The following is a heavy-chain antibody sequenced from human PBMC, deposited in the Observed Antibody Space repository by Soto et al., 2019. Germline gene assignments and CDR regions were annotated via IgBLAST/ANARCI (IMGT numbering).Heavy chain of an antibody. D-gene: IGHD5-12*01. V-gene: IGHV4-39*01. CDR2: IYYSEST. CDR3: ATQIIVATIDY. J-gene: IGHJ4*02. Sequence: QLQLQESGPGLVKPSETLCLICTVSGGSISSSSYYWGWIRQPPGKGLEWIGSIYYSESTHYNPSLKSRVTISIDTSKNQFSLKLYSVTAADTAVYYCATQIIVATIDYWGQATLVTVSS. CDR1: GGSISSSSYY.